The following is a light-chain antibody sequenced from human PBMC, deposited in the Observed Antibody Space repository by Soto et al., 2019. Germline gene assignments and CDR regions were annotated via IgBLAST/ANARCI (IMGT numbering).Light chain of an antibody. CDR1: QSLSSSY. CDR2: GAS. V-gene: IGKV3-20*01. J-gene: IGKJ2*01. CDR3: QQYGFSYT. Sequence: EIVLTQSPGTLSLSPGERATLSCRAGQSLSSSYLAWYQQKPGQAPRLLIYGASTRATGIPDRFSGSGSGTVFTLTISRLEPEDFAVYYCQQYGFSYTFGQGTKLEIK.